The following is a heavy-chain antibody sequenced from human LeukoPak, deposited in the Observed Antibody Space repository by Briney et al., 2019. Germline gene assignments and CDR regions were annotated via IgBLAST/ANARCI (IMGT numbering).Heavy chain of an antibody. J-gene: IGHJ5*02. CDR1: GFTFSSDA. V-gene: IGHV3-30*04. CDR3: AKDKSIAVAGSVSNWFDP. CDR2: ISYDGNNK. Sequence: GGSLRLSCAASGFTFSSDAMHWVRQAPGKGLDWVAVISYDGNNKYYADSVKGRFTISRDNSKNTLYLQMNSLRAEDTAVYYCAKDKSIAVAGSVSNWFDPWGQGTLVTVSS. D-gene: IGHD6-19*01.